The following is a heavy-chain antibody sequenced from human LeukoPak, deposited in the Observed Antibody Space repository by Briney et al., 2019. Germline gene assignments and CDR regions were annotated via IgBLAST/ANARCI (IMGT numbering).Heavy chain of an antibody. CDR1: GFTFSDYY. J-gene: IGHJ5*02. D-gene: IGHD2-2*01. CDR3: ARDGGRVVVPAAISWFDP. CDR2: ISYDGSNK. Sequence: GGSLRLSCAASGFTFSDYYMSWIRQAPGKGLEWVAVISYDGSNKYYADSVKGRFTISRDNSKNTLYLQMNSLRVEDTAVYYCARDGGRVVVPAAISWFDPWGQGTLVTVSS. V-gene: IGHV3-30*03.